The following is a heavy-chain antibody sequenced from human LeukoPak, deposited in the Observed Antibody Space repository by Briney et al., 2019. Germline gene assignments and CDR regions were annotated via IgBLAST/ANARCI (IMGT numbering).Heavy chain of an antibody. V-gene: IGHV4-4*07. J-gene: IGHJ4*02. CDR1: GGSISSYY. CDR2: IYTSGST. D-gene: IGHD3-22*01. Sequence: SETRSLTCTVSGGSISSYYWSWIRQPAGKGLEWIGRIYTSGSTNYNPSLKSRVTMSVDTSRNQFSLKLSSVTAADTAVYYCARESYDSSGYYRDYWGQGTLVTVSS. CDR3: ARESYDSSGYYRDY.